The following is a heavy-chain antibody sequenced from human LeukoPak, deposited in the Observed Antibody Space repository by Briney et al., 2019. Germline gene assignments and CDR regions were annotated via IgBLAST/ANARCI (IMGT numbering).Heavy chain of an antibody. CDR3: AKVKRRQYQLLYSLGDAFDI. Sequence: GGSLRLSCAASGFTFSSYAMSWVRQAPGKGLEWVSAISGSGGSTYYADSVKGRFTISRDNSKNTLYLQMNSLRAEDTAVYYCAKVKRRQYQLLYSLGDAFDIWGQGTMVTVSS. J-gene: IGHJ3*02. V-gene: IGHV3-23*01. D-gene: IGHD2-2*02. CDR1: GFTFSSYA. CDR2: ISGSGGST.